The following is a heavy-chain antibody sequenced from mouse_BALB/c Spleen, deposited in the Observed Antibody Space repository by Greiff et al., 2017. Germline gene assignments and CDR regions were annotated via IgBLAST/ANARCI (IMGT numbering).Heavy chain of an antibody. D-gene: IGHD1-1*01. CDR1: GFNIKDTY. V-gene: IGHV14-3*02. Sequence: EVKLQQSGAELVKPGASVKLSCTASGFNIKDTYMHWVKQRPEQGLEWIGRIDPANGNTKYDPKFQGKATITADTSSNTAYLQLSSLTSEDTAVYYCAHHYGSSYFDVWGAGTTVTVSS. J-gene: IGHJ1*01. CDR3: AHHYGSSYFDV. CDR2: IDPANGNT.